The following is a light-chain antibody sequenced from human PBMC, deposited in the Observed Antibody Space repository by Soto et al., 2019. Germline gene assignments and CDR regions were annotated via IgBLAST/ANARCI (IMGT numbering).Light chain of an antibody. CDR2: VSR. J-gene: IGLJ1*01. CDR1: SSNIGAGYD. V-gene: IGLV1-40*01. Sequence: QSVLTQPPSVSGAPGQRVTISCSGSSSNIGAGYDVHWYQQLPGTAPRLLIYVSRNRPSGVPDRFSGSKSGTSASLAISGLQAEDEADYFCCSYAGTYTYVFGTGTKVTVL. CDR3: CSYAGTYTYV.